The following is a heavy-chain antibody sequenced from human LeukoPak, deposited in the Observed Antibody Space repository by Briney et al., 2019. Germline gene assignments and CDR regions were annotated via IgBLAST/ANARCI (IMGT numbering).Heavy chain of an antibody. CDR3: ARLPSAGHSYFED. V-gene: IGHV4-59*01. CDR1: GDSIRSFF. D-gene: IGHD4-11*01. Sequence: SETLSLTCTVSGDSIRSFFWSWVRQPPGKGLEWIGFFYYTGSTNYNPSLKSRVSISIDTSTNQLSLNLTSVTAADTAVYYCARLPSAGHSYFEDWGQGALITVSS. CDR2: FYYTGST. J-gene: IGHJ4*02.